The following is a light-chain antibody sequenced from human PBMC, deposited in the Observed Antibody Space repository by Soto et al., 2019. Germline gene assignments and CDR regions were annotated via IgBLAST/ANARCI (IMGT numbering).Light chain of an antibody. J-gene: IGKJ1*01. CDR3: QHYGSSPWT. CDR1: LNVSSSN. CDR2: GAS. Sequence: IVLTQSPSTLSLSPGDRATTYCKPSLNVSSSNLAWYQQKRGQSPRLLIYGASSRATGIPDRFSGSGSGPDFTLTISSLEPEDFAVYFCQHYGSSPWTFGQGTKVDIK. V-gene: IGKV3-20*01.